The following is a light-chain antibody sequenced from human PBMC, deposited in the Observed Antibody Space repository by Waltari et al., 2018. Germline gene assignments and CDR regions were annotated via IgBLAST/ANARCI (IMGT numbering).Light chain of an antibody. J-gene: IGKJ4*01. CDR1: QGISTW. CDR2: AAS. Sequence: DIQMTQSPSSGSASVGDRVTLTCRASQGISTWLGWYQQKPGKAPKPLIYAASSLQSGVPSRFSGSGSGTEFTLTISSLQPEDFATYYCQQANSLPLFGGGTKVEIK. V-gene: IGKV1-12*01. CDR3: QQANSLPL.